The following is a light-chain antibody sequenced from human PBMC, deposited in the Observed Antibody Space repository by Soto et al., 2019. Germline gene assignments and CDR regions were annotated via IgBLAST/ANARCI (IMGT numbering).Light chain of an antibody. Sequence: DIQMTQSPSSLSASVGDRVTITGRASQDISSYLAWYQQKPGRAPKVLIYAASTLQSGVPSRFSGSGSGTDFTLTISCLHSEDFATYYCQQYYRYPRTFGQGTKVDI. V-gene: IGKV1-9*01. CDR3: QQYYRYPRT. J-gene: IGKJ1*01. CDR1: QDISSY. CDR2: AAS.